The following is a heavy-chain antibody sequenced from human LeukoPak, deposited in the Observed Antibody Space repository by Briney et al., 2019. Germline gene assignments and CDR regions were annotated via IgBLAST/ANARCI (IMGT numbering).Heavy chain of an antibody. CDR3: ARHGSDYDFWSGYYFLPLTNDNWFDP. V-gene: IGHV4-39*01. Sequence: PSETLSLTCTVSGGSISSSSYYWGWIRQPPGKGLEWIGSIYYSGSTYYNPSLKSRVTISVDTSKNQFSLKLSSVTAADTAVYYCARHGSDYDFWSGYYFLPLTNDNWFDPWGQGTLVTVSS. J-gene: IGHJ5*02. CDR1: GGSISSSSYY. CDR2: IYYSGST. D-gene: IGHD3-3*01.